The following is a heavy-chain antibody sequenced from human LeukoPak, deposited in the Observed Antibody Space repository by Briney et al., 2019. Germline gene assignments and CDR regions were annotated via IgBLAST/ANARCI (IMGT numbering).Heavy chain of an antibody. J-gene: IGHJ6*03. CDR2: INSDGINT. Sequence: GGSLRLSCAASGFTFSNYWMHWVRQAPGKGLVWVSRINSDGINTSYADSVKGRFTISRDNAKNSLYLQMNSLRAEDTAVYYCARGPQKYYYYYMDVWGKGTTVTISS. CDR1: GFTFSNYW. CDR3: ARGPQKYYYYYMDV. V-gene: IGHV3-74*01.